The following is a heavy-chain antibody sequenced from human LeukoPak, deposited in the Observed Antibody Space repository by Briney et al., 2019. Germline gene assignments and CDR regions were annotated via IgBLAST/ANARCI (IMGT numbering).Heavy chain of an antibody. Sequence: ASVKVSCKASGYTFTGYYMHWVRQAPGQGLEWMGWINPNSGGTNYAQKFQGRVTMTRDTSISTAYMELSRLRSDDTAVYYCARERGITMVRGAKYYFDYWGQGTLVTVSS. J-gene: IGHJ4*02. CDR2: INPNSGGT. D-gene: IGHD3-10*01. V-gene: IGHV1-2*02. CDR1: GYTFTGYY. CDR3: ARERGITMVRGAKYYFDY.